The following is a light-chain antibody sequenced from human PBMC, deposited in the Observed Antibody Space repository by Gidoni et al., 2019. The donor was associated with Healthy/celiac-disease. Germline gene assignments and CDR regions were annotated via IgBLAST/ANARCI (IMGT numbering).Light chain of an antibody. CDR3: CSYAGSSTYV. V-gene: IGLV2-23*02. CDR2: EVS. CDR1: SRAVGSYNL. Sequence: QSALTPPASVSGSPGQAITISCTGTSRAVGSYNLVPWYQQHPGKAPKLMIYEVSKRPSGVSNRFSGSKSGNTASLTISGLQAEDEADYYCCSYAGSSTYVFGTGTKVTVL. J-gene: IGLJ1*01.